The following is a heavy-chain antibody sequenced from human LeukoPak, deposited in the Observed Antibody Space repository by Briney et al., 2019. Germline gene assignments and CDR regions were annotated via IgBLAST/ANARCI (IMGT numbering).Heavy chain of an antibody. D-gene: IGHD6-13*01. Sequence: SETLSLTCTVSGGSISSYYWSCIRQPPGKGLEWIAYIYYSGSTDYNPSLKGRATISVDTCKNQLSMKLSSLTAADTAVYYCAGGDSSSWSLFDYWGQGTLVTVSS. J-gene: IGHJ4*02. CDR1: GGSISSYY. V-gene: IGHV4-59*08. CDR2: IYYSGST. CDR3: AGGDSSSWSLFDY.